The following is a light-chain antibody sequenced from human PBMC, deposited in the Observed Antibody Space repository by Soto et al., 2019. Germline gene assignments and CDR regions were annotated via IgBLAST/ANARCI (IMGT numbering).Light chain of an antibody. CDR1: SSDVGGYNY. Sequence: QSALTQPPSASGSAGESVTISCTGTSSDVGGYNYVSWYQQHPGKAPKVMIYEVNKRPSGVPDRFSGSKSGNTASLTVSGLQAEDEADYFCKSYTGINNWVFCGGIKLTVL. CDR2: EVN. V-gene: IGLV2-8*01. CDR3: KSYTGINNWV. J-gene: IGLJ3*02.